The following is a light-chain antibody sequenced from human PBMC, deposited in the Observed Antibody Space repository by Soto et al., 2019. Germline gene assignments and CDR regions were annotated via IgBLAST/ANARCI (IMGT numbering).Light chain of an antibody. V-gene: IGKV1-5*01. CDR3: QQYNIYWT. J-gene: IGKJ1*01. CDR2: DAS. Sequence: DVQMTQSPSTLSASVGDRVTITCRASQSSSGSLAWYQHKPGKAPKALIYDASSLESGVPSRFRGSGSGTEFTLTISSLQPDDFATYYCQQYNIYWTFGQGTKVEI. CDR1: QSSSGS.